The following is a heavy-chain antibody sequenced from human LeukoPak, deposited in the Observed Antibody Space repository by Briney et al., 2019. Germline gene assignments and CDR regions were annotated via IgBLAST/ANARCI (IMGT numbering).Heavy chain of an antibody. J-gene: IGHJ4*02. CDR1: GFTVSSNS. V-gene: IGHV3-53*01. CDR3: ARDGGSSWYFDY. D-gene: IGHD6-13*01. Sequence: GGSLRLSCTVSGFTVSSNSMSWVRQAPGKGLEWVSFIYSDNTHYSDSVKGRFTISRDNSKNTLYLQMNSLRAEDTAVYYCARDGGSSWYFDYWGQGTLVTVSS. CDR2: IYSDNT.